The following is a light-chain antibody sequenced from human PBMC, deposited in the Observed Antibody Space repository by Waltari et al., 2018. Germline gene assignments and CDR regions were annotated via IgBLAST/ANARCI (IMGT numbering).Light chain of an antibody. J-gene: IGKJ1*01. V-gene: IGKV1-39*01. CDR2: AAS. Sequence: DIQMTQSPSSLSASVADRVTITCRASQSISSYLNWYQQKPGTAPKLLIYAASSLQRGVPSRFSGSGSGTDFTLTISSLQPDDSATYYCQQSDDSPRTFGQGTKVEIK. CDR3: QQSDDSPRT. CDR1: QSISSY.